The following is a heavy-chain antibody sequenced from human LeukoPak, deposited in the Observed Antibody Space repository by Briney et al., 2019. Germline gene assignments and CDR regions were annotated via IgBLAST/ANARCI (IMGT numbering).Heavy chain of an antibody. CDR3: ARGAAADAFDI. CDR1: GGALSPYT. Sequence: SVKVSCKTSGGALSPYTISWVRQAPGQGLEWMGGIIPIFGTANYAQKFQGRVTITADESTSTAYMELSSLRSEDTAVYYCARGAAADAFDIWGQGTMVTVSS. D-gene: IGHD6-13*01. CDR2: IIPIFGTA. J-gene: IGHJ3*02. V-gene: IGHV1-69*13.